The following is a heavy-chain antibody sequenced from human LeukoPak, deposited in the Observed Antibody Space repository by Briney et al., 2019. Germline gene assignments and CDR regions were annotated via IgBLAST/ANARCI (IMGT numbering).Heavy chain of an antibody. V-gene: IGHV3-7*01. CDR1: GFTFSNYW. Sequence: WGSLRLSCAASGFTFSNYWMSWVRQAPGKGLEWLANLNQDGSEIYYVDSVKGRFTSSRDNGKNSLYLQINSLRADDTAVYYCARDQGSMIVVRMTNWFFDLWGRGTLVTVSS. CDR2: LNQDGSEI. D-gene: IGHD3-22*01. CDR3: ARDQGSMIVVRMTNWFFDL. J-gene: IGHJ2*01.